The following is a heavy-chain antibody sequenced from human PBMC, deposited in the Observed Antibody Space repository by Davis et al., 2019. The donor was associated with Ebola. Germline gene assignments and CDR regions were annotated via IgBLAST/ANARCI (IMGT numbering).Heavy chain of an antibody. Sequence: PGGSLRLSCTVSGGSISSHYWSWIRQPPGKGLEWIGYIYYSGSTNYNPSLKSRVTISVDTSKNQFSLKLSSVTAADTAVYYCARGNYGVGGAFDIWGQGTMVTVSS. J-gene: IGHJ3*02. CDR2: IYYSGST. CDR1: GGSISSHY. D-gene: IGHD4-17*01. V-gene: IGHV4-59*11. CDR3: ARGNYGVGGAFDI.